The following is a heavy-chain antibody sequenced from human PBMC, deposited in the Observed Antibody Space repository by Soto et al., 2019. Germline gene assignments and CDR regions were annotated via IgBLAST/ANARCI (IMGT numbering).Heavy chain of an antibody. V-gene: IGHV3-23*01. CDR3: AKDELIRRFDF. J-gene: IGHJ4*02. Sequence: EVQLLESGGTLGQPGGSLRLSCAASGFTFSVYAMSWVRQAPGKGLAWVAGISGSGDDTNYADSVKGRFTVSRDNTKNALYLQMNNLRAEDAAVYYCAKDELIRRFDFWGQGILVTVSS. CDR1: GFTFSVYA. CDR2: ISGSGDDT. D-gene: IGHD1-7*01.